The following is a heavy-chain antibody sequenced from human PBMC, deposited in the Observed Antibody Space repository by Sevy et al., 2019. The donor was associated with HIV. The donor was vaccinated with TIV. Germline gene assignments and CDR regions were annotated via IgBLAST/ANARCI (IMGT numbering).Heavy chain of an antibody. J-gene: IGHJ4*02. V-gene: IGHV3-23*01. CDR1: GFTFGGYM. CDR3: VNEGRYDFNPYLDF. D-gene: IGHD3-16*01. Sequence: GGSLRLSCAGSGFTFGGYMMNWVRQAPGRGLEWVARVSRNGGTPEYGDYGKGRFTISRDNSKNTVYLQLKELRAEDTALYYCVNEGRYDFNPYLDFWGQGILVTVSS. CDR2: VSRNGGTP.